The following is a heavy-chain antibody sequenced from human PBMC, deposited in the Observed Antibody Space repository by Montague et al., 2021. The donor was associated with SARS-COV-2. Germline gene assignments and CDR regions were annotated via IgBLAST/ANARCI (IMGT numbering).Heavy chain of an antibody. J-gene: IGHJ6*02. D-gene: IGHD2-2*01. Sequence: SETLSLTCTVSGGSISSYYWSWIRQPAGKGLEWIGRIYTSGSTNYNPSLKSRVTMSVDTSKNQFSLKLSSVTAADTAVYYYAREPLERGHQLLWEVYYYYGMDVWGQGTTVTVSS. CDR2: IYTSGST. CDR1: GGSISSYY. V-gene: IGHV4-4*07. CDR3: AREPLERGHQLLWEVYYYYGMDV.